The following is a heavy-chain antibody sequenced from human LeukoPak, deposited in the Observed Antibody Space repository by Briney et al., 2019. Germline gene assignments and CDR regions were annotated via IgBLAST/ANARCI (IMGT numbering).Heavy chain of an antibody. Sequence: SQTLSLTCTVSGASVSSSDFYWNWIRQPAGKGLEWIGRGYTSGTTDYNPSLKSRLTISVDTSTNRFSLKLSSVTAADTAVYFCARERVGYTIDRGFDQWGQGILVNLSS. J-gene: IGHJ4*02. D-gene: IGHD1-26*01. CDR3: ARERVGYTIDRGFDQ. V-gene: IGHV4-61*02. CDR1: GASVSSSDFY. CDR2: GYTSGTT.